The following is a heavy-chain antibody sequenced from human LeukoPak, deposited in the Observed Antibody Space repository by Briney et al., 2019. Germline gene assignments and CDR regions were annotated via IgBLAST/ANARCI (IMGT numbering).Heavy chain of an antibody. J-gene: IGHJ4*02. D-gene: IGHD3-22*01. CDR3: ASVKLGYYYDTNGYFDS. Sequence: TSETLSLTCTVSTDSISMSLYHWAWVRQPPGKGLEWIAEIYYQGNTYYNPSLSGRVTISVDTSKNQFSLQLNAVTAADTALYFCASVKLGYYYDTNGYFDSWGQGIPVTVSS. V-gene: IGHV4-39*07. CDR1: TDSISMSLYH. CDR2: IYYQGNT.